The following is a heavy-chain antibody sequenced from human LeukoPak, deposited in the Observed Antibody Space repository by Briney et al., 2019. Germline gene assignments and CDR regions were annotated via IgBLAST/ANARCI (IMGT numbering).Heavy chain of an antibody. CDR1: GGSISSGGYY. CDR2: IYHSGST. D-gene: IGHD1-26*01. Sequence: SQTLSLTCTVSGGSISSGGYYWSWIRQPPGKGLEWIGYIYHSGSTYYNPSLKSRVTISVDRSKNQFSLKLSSVTAADTAVYYCARGPTTSGSYNYFDYWGQGTLVTVSS. V-gene: IGHV4-30-2*01. CDR3: ARGPTTSGSYNYFDY. J-gene: IGHJ4*02.